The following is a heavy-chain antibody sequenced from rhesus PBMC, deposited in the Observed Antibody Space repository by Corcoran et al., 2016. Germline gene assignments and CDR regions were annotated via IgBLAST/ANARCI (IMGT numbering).Heavy chain of an antibody. CDR3: ARRDIVVVFTPADDY. V-gene: IGHV4-143*01. J-gene: IGHJ4*01. D-gene: IGHD2-27*01. CDR1: VGSISGYYY. Sequence: QVQLQESGPGLVKPSETLSPTCTVSVGSISGYYYWSWIRQPPGKGLEGIGGIVDKKPSTYYNPSLKSRVTISKDTSKNQFSLKLSGVTAADTAVYYCARRDIVVVFTPADDYWGQGVLVTVSS. CDR2: IVDKKPST.